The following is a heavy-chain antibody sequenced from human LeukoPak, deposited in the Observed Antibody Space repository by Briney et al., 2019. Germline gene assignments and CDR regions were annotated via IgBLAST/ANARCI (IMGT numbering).Heavy chain of an antibody. CDR2: INHSGST. CDR3: ASSVSAYYYGSGSYGY. CDR1: GVSFSGYY. Sequence: SSETLSLTCAVYGVSFSGYYWSWIRQPPGKGLEWIGEINHSGSTNYNPSLKSRVTISVDTSKNQFSLKLSSVTAADTAVYYCASSVSAYYYGSGSYGYWGQGTLVTVSS. J-gene: IGHJ4*02. D-gene: IGHD3-10*01. V-gene: IGHV4-34*01.